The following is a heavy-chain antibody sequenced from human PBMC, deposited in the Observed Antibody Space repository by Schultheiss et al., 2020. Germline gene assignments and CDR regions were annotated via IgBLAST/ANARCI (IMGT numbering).Heavy chain of an antibody. J-gene: IGHJ4*02. Sequence: GGSLRLSCAASGFTFSSYVMNWVRQAPGKGLEWVSSISSSSSYIYYADSVKGRFTISRDNAKNSLYLQMNSLRAEDTAVYYCARITMVRGYGDSDYWGQGTLVTVSS. CDR2: ISSSSSYI. D-gene: IGHD3-10*01. CDR1: GFTFSSYV. V-gene: IGHV3-21*01. CDR3: ARITMVRGYGDSDY.